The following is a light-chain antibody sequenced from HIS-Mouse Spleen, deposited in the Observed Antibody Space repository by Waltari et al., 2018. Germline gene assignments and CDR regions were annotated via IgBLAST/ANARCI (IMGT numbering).Light chain of an antibody. CDR1: QGISSY. CDR3: QQYYSYPWT. CDR2: AAS. J-gene: IGKJ1*01. V-gene: IGKV1-8*01. Sequence: AIRMTQSPSSFSASTGDRVTITCRASQGISSYLAWYQQKPGKAPKLLIYAASTLQSWVPSRFSGSGSGTEFTLTISCLQSEDFATYYCQQYYSYPWTFGQGTKVEIK.